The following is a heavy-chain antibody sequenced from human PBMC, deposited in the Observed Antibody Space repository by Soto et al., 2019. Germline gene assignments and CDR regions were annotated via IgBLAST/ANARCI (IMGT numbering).Heavy chain of an antibody. CDR2: IYYSGST. D-gene: IGHD2-15*01. J-gene: IGHJ3*02. Sequence: QVQLQESGPGLVKPSQTLSLTCTVSGGSISSGGYYWSWIRQHPGKGLEWIGYIYYSGSTYYNPSLKSRVTISVDTSKNQFSLKLRSVTAADTAVYYCASVRGLGGLGYCSGGSCPDAFDIWDKGTMVTVSS. V-gene: IGHV4-31*03. CDR1: GGSISSGGYY. CDR3: ASVRGLGGLGYCSGGSCPDAFDI.